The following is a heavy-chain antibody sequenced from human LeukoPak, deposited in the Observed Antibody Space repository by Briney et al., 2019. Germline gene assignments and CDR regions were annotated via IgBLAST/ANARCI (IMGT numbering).Heavy chain of an antibody. J-gene: IGHJ4*02. CDR3: ARTTSLTASGYDY. Sequence: ASVKVSCKTSGYTFTTYHINWVRLATGQGLEWLGWMNPYSGDRGYAQRFQGRLSITSDTSISTAYMELSSLRSDDTAVYFCARTTSLTASGYDYWGQGTLVTVSS. V-gene: IGHV1-8*03. CDR2: MNPYSGDR. CDR1: GYTFTTYH. D-gene: IGHD2-21*02.